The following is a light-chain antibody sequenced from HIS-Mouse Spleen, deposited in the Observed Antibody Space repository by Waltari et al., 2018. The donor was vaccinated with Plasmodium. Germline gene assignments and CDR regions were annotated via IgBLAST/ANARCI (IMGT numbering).Light chain of an antibody. CDR2: DKK. CDR1: SSNIGNNY. Sequence: QSVLTQPPSVSAAPGQKVTISCSGSSSNIGNNYVSWYQQLPGTAPKLLIYDKKKRPSGIPDRCSGSKSGTSGTLGITGLQTGDEADYYCGTWDSSLSAGVVFGGGTKLTVL. CDR3: GTWDSSLSAGVV. V-gene: IGLV1-51*01. J-gene: IGLJ2*01.